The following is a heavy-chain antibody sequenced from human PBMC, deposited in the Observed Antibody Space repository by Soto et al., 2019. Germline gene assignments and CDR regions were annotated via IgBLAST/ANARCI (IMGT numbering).Heavy chain of an antibody. CDR3: ARESHDILTGPPWVWYFDL. J-gene: IGHJ2*01. CDR1: GGSFSGYY. CDR2: INDRGSI. V-gene: IGHV4-34*01. Sequence: QVQLQQWGAGPLRPLETLSLTCGVSGGSFSGYYWAWIRQSPGKGLEWIGEINDRGSINYNPSLKSRVRISVDTSKKHYSLNLRSVTAADTAVYYCARESHDILTGPPWVWYFDLWGRGTLVTVSS. D-gene: IGHD3-9*01.